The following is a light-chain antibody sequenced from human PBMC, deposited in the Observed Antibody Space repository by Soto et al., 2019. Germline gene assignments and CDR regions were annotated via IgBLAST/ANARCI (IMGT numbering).Light chain of an antibody. Sequence: EIVMTQSPATLSVSPGERATLSCRASQSVSSSLAWYQQKPGQAPRLLIYGASTRATGIPARFSGSRSGTEFTLTISSLQSEDCAVYYCQQYNNWPPYTFGQGTKLEIK. CDR1: QSVSSS. J-gene: IGKJ2*01. V-gene: IGKV3-15*01. CDR2: GAS. CDR3: QQYNNWPPYT.